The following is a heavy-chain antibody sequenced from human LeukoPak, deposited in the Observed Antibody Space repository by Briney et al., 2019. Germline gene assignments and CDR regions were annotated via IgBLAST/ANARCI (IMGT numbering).Heavy chain of an antibody. CDR1: GFNFNTYW. V-gene: IGHV3-7*01. Sequence: GGSLRLSCAASGFNFNTYWMSWVRQAPGKGLEWVANIKQDGSEKYYVDSVKGRFTISRDNAKNSLYLQMSSLRAEDTAVYYCARDLGARDYYDSSGYYRNYYFDYWGQGILVTVSS. CDR2: IKQDGSEK. CDR3: ARDLGARDYYDSSGYYRNYYFDY. D-gene: IGHD3-22*01. J-gene: IGHJ4*02.